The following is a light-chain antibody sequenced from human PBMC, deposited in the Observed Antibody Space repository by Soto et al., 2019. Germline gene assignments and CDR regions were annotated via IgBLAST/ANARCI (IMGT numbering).Light chain of an antibody. J-gene: IGKJ5*01. CDR2: DAS. Sequence: EIVLTQSPATLSLSPGERATLSCRASQSVSSYLAWYQQKPGQAPRLLIYDASTRATGIPARFSGSGSGTDFTLTISSLQAEDVAVYYCQQHYSTPLTFGQGTRLEIK. CDR1: QSVSSY. V-gene: IGKV3-11*01. CDR3: QQHYSTPLT.